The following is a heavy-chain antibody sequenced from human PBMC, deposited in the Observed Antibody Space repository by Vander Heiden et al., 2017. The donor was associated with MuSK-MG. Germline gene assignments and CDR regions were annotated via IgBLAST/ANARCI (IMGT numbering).Heavy chain of an antibody. CDR3: ARATSSIGTAATIRLDN. CDR2: INPNTGAT. Sequence: QVQLVQSGAEVKKPGASVKVSCKASGYTFTAQFIHWVRQAPRQGLEWVGWINPNTGATTYAQKFHGRVTMTGDTSITTAYLELRSLRSDDTAVYYWARATSSIGTAATIRLDNWGQGTLVTVSS. J-gene: IGHJ4*02. D-gene: IGHD6-13*01. V-gene: IGHV1-2*02. CDR1: GYTFTAQF.